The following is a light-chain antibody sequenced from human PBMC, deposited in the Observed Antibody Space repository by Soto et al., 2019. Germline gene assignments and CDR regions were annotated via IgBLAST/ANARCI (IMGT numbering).Light chain of an antibody. CDR3: QQSYRTPT. CDR1: QSIRTW. V-gene: IGKV1-5*01. Sequence: IQMTQSPSTLSASVGDRVTITCRASQSIRTWLAWYQHKPGKAPKFLIYDASTVESGVPSRFSGSGSGTDYTLTISSLQPEDFATYYCQQSYRTPTFGQGTRLEIK. J-gene: IGKJ5*01. CDR2: DAS.